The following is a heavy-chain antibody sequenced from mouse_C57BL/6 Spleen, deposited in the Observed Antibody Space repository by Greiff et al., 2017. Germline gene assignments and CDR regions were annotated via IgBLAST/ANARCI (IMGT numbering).Heavy chain of an antibody. J-gene: IGHJ2*01. D-gene: IGHD1-1*01. V-gene: IGHV1-72*01. CDR3: AREDYGNPYYFDG. CDR1: GYTFTSYW. CDR2: IHPNSGGT. Sequence: QVQLQQPGAELVKPGASVKLSCKASGYTFTSYWMHWVKQRPGRGLEWIGRIHPNSGGTKYNEKFKSKATLTVDKPSSTAYMQLSSLTSEDSAVYCGAREDYGNPYYFDGWGQGTTLTVAS.